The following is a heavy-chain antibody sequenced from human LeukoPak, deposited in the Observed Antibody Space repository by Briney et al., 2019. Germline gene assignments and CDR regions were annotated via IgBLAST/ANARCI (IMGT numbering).Heavy chain of an antibody. CDR1: GYTLTELS. J-gene: IGHJ4*02. CDR3: ARVDFSGYNLLFPRSIDY. D-gene: IGHD5-24*01. Sequence: ASVKVSCKVSGYTLTELSMHWVRQAPGKGLEWMGGFDPEDGETIYAQKFQGRVTMTEDTSTDTAYMELSSLRSEDTAVYYCARVDFSGYNLLFPRSIDYWGQGTLVTVSS. V-gene: IGHV1-24*01. CDR2: FDPEDGET.